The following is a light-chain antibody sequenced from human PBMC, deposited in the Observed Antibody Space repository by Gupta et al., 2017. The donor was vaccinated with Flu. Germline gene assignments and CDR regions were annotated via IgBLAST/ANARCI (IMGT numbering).Light chain of an antibody. CDR3: GQAVETPWT. V-gene: IGKV2D-29*01. CDR2: QVF. CDR1: QSLLNRDGKTY. J-gene: IGKJ1*01. Sequence: EIAVTQTPLSLSVSPGQPAFISYKSSQSLLNRDGKTYLYWYLQKPGQPPHLLIYQVFNRCSGVSDKFSGSGSGTDFTLKISRVEADDVGVYYCGQAVETPWTFGQGTKVEIK.